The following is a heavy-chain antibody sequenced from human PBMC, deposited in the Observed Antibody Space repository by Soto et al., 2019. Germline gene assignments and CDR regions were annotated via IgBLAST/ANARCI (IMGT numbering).Heavy chain of an antibody. J-gene: IGHJ4*02. V-gene: IGHV3-30*18. Sequence: PGGSLRLSCAASGFTFSSYGMHWVRQAPGKGLEWVAVISYDGSNKYYADSVKGRFTISRDNSKNTLYLQMNSLRAEDTALYYCAKNGLDNSPSAIDSWGPGTLVTVSS. CDR3: AKNGLDNSPSAIDS. CDR2: ISYDGSNK. D-gene: IGHD2-8*01. CDR1: GFTFSSYG.